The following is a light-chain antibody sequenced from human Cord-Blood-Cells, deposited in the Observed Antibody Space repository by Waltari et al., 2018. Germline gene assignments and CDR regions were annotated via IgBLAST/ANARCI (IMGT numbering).Light chain of an antibody. CDR1: QGISSW. J-gene: IGKJ4*01. V-gene: IGKV1-5*01. CDR2: DAS. Sequence: DIQMTPYPSSVSASVVDRVTITCRASQGISSWLAGYQQKPGKAPKLLIYDASSLESGLPSRFSGSGSGTEFTLTISSLQPDDFATYYCQQYNSYSSTFGGGTKVEIK. CDR3: QQYNSYSST.